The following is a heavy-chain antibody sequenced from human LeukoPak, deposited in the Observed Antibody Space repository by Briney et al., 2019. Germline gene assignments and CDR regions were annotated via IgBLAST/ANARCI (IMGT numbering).Heavy chain of an antibody. CDR2: ISAYNGNT. V-gene: IGHV1-18*01. D-gene: IGHD1-1*01. J-gene: IGHJ4*02. Sequence: GASVKVSCKASGYTFTSYGISWVRQAPGQGLEWMGWISAYNGNTNDAQKVQGRVTMTTDTSTSTAYMELRSLRSDDTAVYYCARDRRTEGTPFDHWGQGTLVTVSS. CDR3: ARDRRTEGTPFDH. CDR1: GYTFTSYG.